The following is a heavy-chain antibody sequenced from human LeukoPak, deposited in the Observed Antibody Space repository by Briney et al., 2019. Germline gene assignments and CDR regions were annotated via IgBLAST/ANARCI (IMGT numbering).Heavy chain of an antibody. V-gene: IGHV3-48*04. J-gene: IGHJ6*02. D-gene: IGHD6-13*01. CDR3: ARELAAAGDYYYYGMDV. CDR2: ISSSSSTI. CDR1: GFTFSSYS. Sequence: GGSLRLSCAASGFTFSSYSMNWVRQAPGKGLEWVSYISSSSSTIYYADSVKGRFTISRDNAKNSLYLQMNSLRAEDTAVYYCARELAAAGDYYYYGMDVWGQGTTVTVSS.